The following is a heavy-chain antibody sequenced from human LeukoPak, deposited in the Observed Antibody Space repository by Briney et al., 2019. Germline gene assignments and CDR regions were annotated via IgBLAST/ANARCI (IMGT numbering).Heavy chain of an antibody. J-gene: IGHJ4*02. V-gene: IGHV4-34*01. CDR2: INHSGAT. CDR3: ARAPLGLGRGLWYFDY. D-gene: IGHD2-21*01. Sequence: SETLSLTCAIYGGSFTGYYWSWIRQPPGKGLEWIAEINHSGATNYNPSLKSRVTISVDKYKDQLSLKLSSVTAADTAVYYCARAPLGLGRGLWYFDYWGQGTLVTVSS. CDR1: GGSFTGYY.